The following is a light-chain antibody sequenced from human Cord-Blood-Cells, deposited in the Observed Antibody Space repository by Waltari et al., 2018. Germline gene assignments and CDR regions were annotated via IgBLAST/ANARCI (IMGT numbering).Light chain of an antibody. CDR1: SSNIGSNY. Sequence: ASGTPGQRVTISCSGSSSNIGSNYVYWYQQLPGTAPKLLIYRNNQWPSGVPDRFSGSKSGTSASLAISGLRSEDEADYYCAAWDDSLSGWVFGGGTKLTVL. J-gene: IGLJ3*02. CDR3: AAWDDSLSGWV. CDR2: RNN. V-gene: IGLV1-47*01.